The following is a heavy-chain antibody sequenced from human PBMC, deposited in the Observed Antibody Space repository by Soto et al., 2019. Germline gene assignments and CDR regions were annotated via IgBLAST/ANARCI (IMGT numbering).Heavy chain of an antibody. V-gene: IGHV1-46*03. CDR3: ARNSRWLWSNYYYYYYMDV. J-gene: IGHJ6*03. CDR2: INPSGGST. D-gene: IGHD5-18*01. CDR1: GYTFTSYY. Sequence: ASVKVSCKASGYTFTSYYMHWVRQAPGQGLEWMGIINPSGGSTSYAQKFQGRVTMTRDTSTSTVYMELSSLRSEDTAVYYCARNSRWLWSNYYYYYYMDVWGKGTTVTAP.